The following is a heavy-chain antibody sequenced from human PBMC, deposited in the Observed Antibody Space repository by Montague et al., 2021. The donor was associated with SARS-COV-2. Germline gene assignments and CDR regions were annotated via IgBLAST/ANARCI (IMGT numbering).Heavy chain of an antibody. J-gene: IGHJ3*02. CDR1: GGSITVSRYD. Sequence: SKTLSLTCTVSGGSITVSRYDWGWIRQPPGKGLEWIGSVHYTGTTSYNASLKSRLTISVDTSENQFSLKMTSVTASDTAVYYCARHRANAGSLDIWGQGTMVTVSS. V-gene: IGHV4-39*01. CDR3: ARHRANAGSLDI. D-gene: IGHD1-1*01. CDR2: VHYTGTT.